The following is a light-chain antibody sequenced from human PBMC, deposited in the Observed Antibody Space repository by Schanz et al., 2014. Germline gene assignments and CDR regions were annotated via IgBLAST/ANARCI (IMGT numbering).Light chain of an antibody. V-gene: IGLV2-8*01. CDR1: SSDVGGYNY. Sequence: QSALTQPPSASGSPGQSITISCTGTSSDVGGYNYVSWYQQHPGEAPKLMLYEVTKRPSGVPDRFSGSKSGNTASLTVSGLQAEDEADYYCSSYAGSAHVFGTGTKLTVL. CDR2: EVT. CDR3: SSYAGSAHV. J-gene: IGLJ1*01.